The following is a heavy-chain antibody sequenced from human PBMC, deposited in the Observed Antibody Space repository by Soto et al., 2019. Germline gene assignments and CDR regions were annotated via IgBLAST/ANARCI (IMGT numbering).Heavy chain of an antibody. CDR2: IAPSGHDT. D-gene: IGHD3-10*01. J-gene: IGHJ4*01. CDR1: VYRFFDYY. V-gene: IGHV1-46*03. CDR3: ARAKTMVRGAFDY. Sequence: ASGKVSWKGCVYRFFDYYLQLVRQAPGQGLEWMGKIAPSGHDTTYAQIFQGRVTMTSDTSTSTAYMELSSLRPKDTAVYYCARAKTMVRGAFDYWG.